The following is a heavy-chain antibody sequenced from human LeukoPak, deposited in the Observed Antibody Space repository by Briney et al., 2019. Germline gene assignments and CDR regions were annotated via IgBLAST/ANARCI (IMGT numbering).Heavy chain of an antibody. CDR1: GYTFTNYC. CDR2: ISGYNGDS. J-gene: IGHJ4*02. Sequence: PSVKVSCKASGYTFTNYCISWVRRAPGQALEWVGLISGYNGDSYCIQKFQGRVTMTTATSTTTAYLELTSLRSDDTDVYYCAREKYSAGFDYWGQGTPVTVSS. CDR3: AREKYSAGFDY. D-gene: IGHD5-12*01. V-gene: IGHV1-18*01.